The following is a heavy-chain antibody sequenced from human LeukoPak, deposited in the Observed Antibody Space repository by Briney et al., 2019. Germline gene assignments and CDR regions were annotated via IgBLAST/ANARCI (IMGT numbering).Heavy chain of an antibody. J-gene: IGHJ4*02. Sequence: ASVKVSCKASGYTFTSYAIHWVRQAPGQGLEWMXWITPSGGTNYPQKFQGRVAITWDTSITTAYMDLSRLTSDDTAVYYCARDRYGDGFAHLDYWGQGALVTVSS. CDR3: ARDRYGDGFAHLDY. V-gene: IGHV1-2*02. CDR2: ITPSGGT. CDR1: GYTFTSYA. D-gene: IGHD4-17*01.